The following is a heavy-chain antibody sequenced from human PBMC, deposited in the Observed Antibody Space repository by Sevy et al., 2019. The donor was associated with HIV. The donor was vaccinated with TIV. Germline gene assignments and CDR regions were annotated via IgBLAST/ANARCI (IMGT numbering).Heavy chain of an antibody. Sequence: GGSLRLSCAASGFALSNYYAMHWVRQAPGKGLEWVALISYDGSDKYYADPVKGRFTISRDNFKNTLYLQMNSLTTEETAVYYCARPRANYVDHYFFYAMDVWGQGTTVTVSS. CDR1: GFALSNYYA. J-gene: IGHJ6*02. CDR3: ARPRANYVDHYFFYAMDV. V-gene: IGHV3-30-3*01. D-gene: IGHD4-17*01. CDR2: ISYDGSDK.